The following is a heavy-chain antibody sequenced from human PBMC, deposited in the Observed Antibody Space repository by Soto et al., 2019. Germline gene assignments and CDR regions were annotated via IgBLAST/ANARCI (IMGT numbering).Heavy chain of an antibody. CDR2: IKEEGSEK. CDR3: ARERGAMIAGAAWL. Sequence: GGSLRLSCAASGFTFRNYWLSWVRQAPGKGLEWVANIKEEGSEKYYVDSVKGRFTISRDNAKNSLYLQMNSLRAEDTAVYYCARERGAMIAGAAWLWGQGTLVTVSS. CDR1: GFTFRNYW. D-gene: IGHD6-13*01. J-gene: IGHJ4*02. V-gene: IGHV3-7*01.